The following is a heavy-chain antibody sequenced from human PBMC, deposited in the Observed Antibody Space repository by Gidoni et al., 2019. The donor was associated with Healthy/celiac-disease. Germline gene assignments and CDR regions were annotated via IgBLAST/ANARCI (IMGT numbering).Heavy chain of an antibody. Sequence: QVQLVQSGAEVKKPGASVKVSCKASGYTFTSYDINWVRPATGQGLEWMGWMNPNSGNTGYAQKFQGRVTMTRNTSISTAYMELSSLRSEDTAVYYCARVSWDIVVVPAAIISYSSSHHFDYWGQGTLVTVSS. CDR2: MNPNSGNT. J-gene: IGHJ4*02. CDR3: ARVSWDIVVVPAAIISYSSSHHFDY. V-gene: IGHV1-8*01. CDR1: GYTFTSYD. D-gene: IGHD2-2*01.